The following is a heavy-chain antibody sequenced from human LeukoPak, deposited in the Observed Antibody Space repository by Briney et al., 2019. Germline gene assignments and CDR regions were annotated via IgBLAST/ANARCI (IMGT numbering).Heavy chain of an antibody. CDR3: ARDPEFRLGSGSYHHYFDY. J-gene: IGHJ4*02. CDR1: GFTFSSYS. CDR2: ISSSSSYI. V-gene: IGHV3-21*01. D-gene: IGHD3-10*01. Sequence: PGGSLRLSCAASGFTFSSYSMNWVRQAPGKGLEWVSCISSSSSYIYYADSVKGRFTISRDNAKNSLYLQMNSLRAEDTAVYYCARDPEFRLGSGSYHHYFDYWGQGTLVTVSS.